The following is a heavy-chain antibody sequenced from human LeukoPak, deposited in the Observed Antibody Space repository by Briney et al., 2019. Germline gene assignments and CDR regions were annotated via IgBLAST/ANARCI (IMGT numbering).Heavy chain of an antibody. Sequence: PGGSLRLSCAASGFTVSSNYMSWVRQAPGKGLEWVSVIYSGGSTYYADSVKGRFTISRDNSKNTLYLQMNILRAEDTAVYYCARVRGGNYFDYWGQGTLVTVSS. CDR2: IYSGGST. CDR3: ARVRGGNYFDY. D-gene: IGHD3-16*01. CDR1: GFTVSSNY. J-gene: IGHJ4*02. V-gene: IGHV3-53*01.